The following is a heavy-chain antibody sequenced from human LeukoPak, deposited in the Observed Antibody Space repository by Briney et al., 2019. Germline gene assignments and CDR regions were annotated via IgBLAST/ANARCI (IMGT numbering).Heavy chain of an antibody. D-gene: IGHD3-10*01. CDR3: ASLLYYYGSGSYPTTMDV. J-gene: IGHJ6*02. CDR2: ISSSGSTI. Sequence: PGGSLRLSCAASGFTFSDYYMSWIRQAPGTGLEWVSYISSSGSTIYYADSVKGRFTISRDNAKTSLYLQMNSLRAEDTAVYYCASLLYYYGSGSYPTTMDVWGQGTTVTVSS. V-gene: IGHV3-11*01. CDR1: GFTFSDYY.